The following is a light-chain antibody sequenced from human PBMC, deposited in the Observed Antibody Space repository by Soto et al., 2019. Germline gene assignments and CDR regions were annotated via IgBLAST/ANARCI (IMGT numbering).Light chain of an antibody. V-gene: IGKV3-11*01. J-gene: IGKJ1*01. CDR1: PSVSSY. CDR2: DAS. CDR3: QQRSNWPLTWT. Sequence: EIVLTQSPATLSLSPGERATLSCRASPSVSSYLAWYQQKPGQAPRLLIYDASNRATGIPARFSGSGSGTDFTLTISSLEPEDFAVYYCQQRSNWPLTWTFGQGTKVEIK.